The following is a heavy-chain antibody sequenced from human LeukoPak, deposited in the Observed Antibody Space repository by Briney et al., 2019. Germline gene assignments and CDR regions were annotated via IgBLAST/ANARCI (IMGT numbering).Heavy chain of an antibody. J-gene: IGHJ6*02. D-gene: IGHD6-13*01. V-gene: IGHV3-7*01. Sequence: PGGSLRLSCAASGFTFSSYWMSWVRQAPGKGLEWVANIKQHGSEKYYVDSVKGRFTISRDNAKNSLYLQMNSLRAEDTAVYYCARGPYSSSWYGYYYYYGMDVWGQGTTVTVSS. CDR2: IKQHGSEK. CDR1: GFTFSSYW. CDR3: ARGPYSSSWYGYYYYYGMDV.